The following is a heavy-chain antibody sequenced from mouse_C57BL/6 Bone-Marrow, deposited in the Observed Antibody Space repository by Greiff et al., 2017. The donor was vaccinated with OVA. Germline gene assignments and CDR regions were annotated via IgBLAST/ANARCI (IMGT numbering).Heavy chain of an antibody. CDR3: ARLTGPY. CDR2: IYPRDGST. J-gene: IGHJ2*01. CDR1: GHTFTSYD. Sequence: QVQLKESGPELVKPGASVKLSCKASGHTFTSYDINWVKQRPGQGLEWIGWIYPRDGSTKYNEKFKGKATLTVDTSSSTAYMELHSLTSEDSAVYFCARLTGPYWGQGTTLTVSS. V-gene: IGHV1-85*01. D-gene: IGHD4-1*01.